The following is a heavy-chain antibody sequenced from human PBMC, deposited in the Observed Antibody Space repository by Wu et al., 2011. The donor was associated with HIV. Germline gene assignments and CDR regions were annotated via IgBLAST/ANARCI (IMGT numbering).Heavy chain of an antibody. V-gene: IGHV1-18*01. Sequence: ASVKVSCKASGYTYTTYGVSWVRQAPGQGLEWMGWISTYNGNTNYVQNLQGRVTLTTDTSTNTAYMELRSLRSDDTAVYYCARDESGSSSYYAMDVWGQGTTVTVSS. CDR1: GYTYTTYG. CDR2: ISTYNGNT. D-gene: IGHD1-26*01. CDR3: ARDESGSSSYYAMDV. J-gene: IGHJ6*02.